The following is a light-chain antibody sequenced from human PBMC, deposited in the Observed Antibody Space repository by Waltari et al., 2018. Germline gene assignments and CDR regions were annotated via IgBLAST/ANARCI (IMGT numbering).Light chain of an antibody. V-gene: IGLV1-44*01. J-gene: IGLJ6*01. CDR1: TSNIGTIT. Sequence: QSVLTQPPSTSGTPGQRVTIPCSGSTSNIGTITVTWYQLLPGTAPKTVIFANYHRPSGVPDRFSASKSGTSASLVISELQSEDEADYFCATWDDSLSGRVFGSGTKVTVL. CDR2: ANY. CDR3: ATWDDSLSGRV.